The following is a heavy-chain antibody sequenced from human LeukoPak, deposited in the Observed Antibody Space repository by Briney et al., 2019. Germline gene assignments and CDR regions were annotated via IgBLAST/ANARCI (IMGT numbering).Heavy chain of an antibody. D-gene: IGHD2-2*02. Sequence: SETLSLTCAVYGGSFSGYYWSWIRQPPGKGLEWIGEINNSGSTNYNPSLKSRVTISVDTSKNQFSLKLSSVTAAGTAVYYCARLPRYCSSTSCYKWIYFDYWGQGTLVTVSS. V-gene: IGHV4-34*01. CDR2: INNSGST. CDR1: GGSFSGYY. CDR3: ARLPRYCSSTSCYKWIYFDY. J-gene: IGHJ4*02.